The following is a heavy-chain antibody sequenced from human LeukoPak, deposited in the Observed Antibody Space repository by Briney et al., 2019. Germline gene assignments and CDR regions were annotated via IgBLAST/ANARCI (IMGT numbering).Heavy chain of an antibody. CDR3: AKDRDSSGYYAGY. V-gene: IGHV3-30*02. CDR2: IRYDGSNK. CDR1: GFTFNTYD. J-gene: IGHJ4*02. Sequence: PGGSLRLTCAASGFTFNTYDMHWVRQAPGKGLEWVAYIRYDGSNKYCVDSVKGRFTISRDNSKNTLYLQMNSLRAEDTAVYYCAKDRDSSGYYAGYWGQGTLVTVSS. D-gene: IGHD3-22*01.